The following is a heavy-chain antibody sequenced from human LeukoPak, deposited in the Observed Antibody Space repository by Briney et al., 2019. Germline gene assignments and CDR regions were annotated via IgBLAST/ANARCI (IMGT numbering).Heavy chain of an antibody. D-gene: IGHD1-26*01. CDR1: GFTFSSYD. CDR2: ISGGGST. Sequence: GGSLRLSCAASGFTFSSYDMSWVRQAPGKGLEWVSSISGGGSTYYADSVKGRFTISRDNSKTTLYLQMNSLRAEDTAVYYCAKTFYSGSYLGFDYWXQGTLVTVSS. CDR3: AKTFYSGSYLGFDY. V-gene: IGHV3-23*01. J-gene: IGHJ4*02.